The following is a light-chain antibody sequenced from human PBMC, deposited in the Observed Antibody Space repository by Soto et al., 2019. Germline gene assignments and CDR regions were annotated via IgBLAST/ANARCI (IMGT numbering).Light chain of an antibody. Sequence: ILMTQSPVTLSVSPGERATLSCRASQSVSSNLAWYQQKTGQAPSLLIYGAFTRATGIPARFRGTGSGTEFPLTISSLQSEDFALYYFQKYNDSPLTFGQGTKVDI. CDR3: QKYNDSPLT. CDR1: QSVSSN. CDR2: GAF. V-gene: IGKV3-15*01. J-gene: IGKJ1*01.